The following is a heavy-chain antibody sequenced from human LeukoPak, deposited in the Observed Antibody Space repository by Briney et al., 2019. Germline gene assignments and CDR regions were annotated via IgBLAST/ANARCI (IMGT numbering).Heavy chain of an antibody. V-gene: IGHV3-21*01. CDR1: GFTFSSYS. CDR3: ARDPIQLWPEKGFDY. Sequence: GGSLRLSCAASGFTFSSYSMNWVRQAPGKGLEWVSSISSSSSYIYYADSVKGRFTISRDNAKNSLYLQMNSLRAEGTAVYYCARDPIQLWPEKGFDYWGQGTLVTVSS. J-gene: IGHJ4*02. D-gene: IGHD5-18*01. CDR2: ISSSSSYI.